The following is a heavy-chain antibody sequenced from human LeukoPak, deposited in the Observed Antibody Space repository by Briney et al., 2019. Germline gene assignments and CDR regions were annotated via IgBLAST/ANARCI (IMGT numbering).Heavy chain of an antibody. CDR1: GFTFSSYA. J-gene: IGHJ4*02. V-gene: IGHV3-23*01. CDR3: AKVLRGSYGTRLDY. CDR2: IVGSGDNT. D-gene: IGHD1-26*01. Sequence: QPGGSLRLSCGASGFTFSSYAMTWVRQAPGKGLEWVSAIVGSGDNTYYADSVKGRFTVSRDNSKNTLYLQMNSLRAEDTAVYYCAKVLRGSYGTRLDYWGQGTLVTVSS.